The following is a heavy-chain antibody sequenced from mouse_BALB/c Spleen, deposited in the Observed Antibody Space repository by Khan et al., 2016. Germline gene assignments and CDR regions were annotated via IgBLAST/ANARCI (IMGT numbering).Heavy chain of an antibody. Sequence: QVQLQQSGTELVRPGTSVKVSCKASGYAFNNYLIEWVKQRPGQGLEWIGVINPGSGGTNYNEKFKGKATLTADESSSTAYMQLSSLTSDDSAVYFCARWLLRSGYAMDYWGQGTSVTVSS. J-gene: IGHJ4*01. V-gene: IGHV1-54*01. CDR1: GYAFNNYL. CDR3: ARWLLRSGYAMDY. CDR2: INPGSGGT. D-gene: IGHD2-3*01.